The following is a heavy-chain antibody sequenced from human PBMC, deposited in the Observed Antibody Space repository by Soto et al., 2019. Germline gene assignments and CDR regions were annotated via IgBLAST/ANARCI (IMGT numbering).Heavy chain of an antibody. D-gene: IGHD6-19*01. V-gene: IGHV3-30*18. Sequence: GGSLRLSCAASGFTFSDYGMHWVRQAPGKGPEWVAGISYDGSNKWYADSVKGRFTISRGSSENTLDLQMDSLRIEDTAVYLCAKDPSSGWSPGYGMDVWGQGTTVTVSS. CDR1: GFTFSDYG. J-gene: IGHJ6*02. CDR2: ISYDGSNK. CDR3: AKDPSSGWSPGYGMDV.